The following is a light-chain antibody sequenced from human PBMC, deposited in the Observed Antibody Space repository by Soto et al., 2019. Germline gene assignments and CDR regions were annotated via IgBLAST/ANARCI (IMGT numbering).Light chain of an antibody. CDR2: KAS. Sequence: DIQMTQSPSTLSASVGDRVTITCGASQSISVWLAWYQQKAGKAPNLLIYKASRLESGVPSRFSGSVYETEFNLTISGLQTGDSATYYCQQYNSYSPTFGQGTKVDIK. J-gene: IGKJ1*01. CDR1: QSISVW. V-gene: IGKV1-5*03. CDR3: QQYNSYSPT.